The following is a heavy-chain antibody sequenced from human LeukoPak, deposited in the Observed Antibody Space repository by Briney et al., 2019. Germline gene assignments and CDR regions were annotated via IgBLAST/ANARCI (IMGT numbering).Heavy chain of an antibody. D-gene: IGHD2-2*02. J-gene: IGHJ4*02. CDR3: ARRVGYCSSPNCYTQGLLDY. CDR1: GDSISSYF. CDR2: IHPSGST. Sequence: SETLSLTCTVSGDSISSYFWSWVRQPAGKGLEWIGRIHPSGSTNYNPSLKSRVTISIDTSKNHFSLRLSSVTAADTAVYYCARRVGYCSSPNCYTQGLLDYWGQGTLVTVSS. V-gene: IGHV4-4*07.